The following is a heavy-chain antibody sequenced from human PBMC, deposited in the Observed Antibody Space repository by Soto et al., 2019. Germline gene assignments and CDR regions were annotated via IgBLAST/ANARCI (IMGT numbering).Heavy chain of an antibody. D-gene: IGHD3-22*01. Sequence: QVQLQESGPGLVKPSGTLSLTCAVSGGSISSSNWWSWVRQPPGKGLEWIGEIYHSGSTNYNPSLKSRVTISVDKSKNQFSLKLSSVTAADTAVYYCARDESRGYYDSSGRRFDIWGQGTTVTVSS. J-gene: IGHJ3*02. CDR3: ARDESRGYYDSSGRRFDI. V-gene: IGHV4-4*02. CDR1: GGSISSSNW. CDR2: IYHSGST.